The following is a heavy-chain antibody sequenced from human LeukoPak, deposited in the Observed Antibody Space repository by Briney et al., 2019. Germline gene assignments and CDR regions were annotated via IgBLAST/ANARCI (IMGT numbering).Heavy chain of an antibody. CDR3: ARIYYSNSYDYWYFDL. V-gene: IGHV4-34*01. Sequence: PSETLSLTCAVYGGSFSGYYWSWIRQPPGKGLEWIGEINHSGSTNYNPSLKSRVTISVDTSKNQFSLKLSSVTAADTAVYYCARIYYSNSYDYWYFDLWGRGTLVTVSS. CDR1: GGSFSGYY. CDR2: INHSGST. J-gene: IGHJ2*01. D-gene: IGHD6-13*01.